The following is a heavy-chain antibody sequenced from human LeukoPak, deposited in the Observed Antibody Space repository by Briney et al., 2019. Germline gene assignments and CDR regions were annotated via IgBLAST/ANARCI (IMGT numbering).Heavy chain of an antibody. Sequence: GGSLRLSCAASGFTFSSYGMHWVRQAPGKGLEWVAVIWYDGSNKYYADSVKGRFTISRDNSKNTLYLQMNSLRTEDTAVYYCARGYDSSGYYHFDYWGQGTLVTVSS. D-gene: IGHD3-22*01. CDR2: IWYDGSNK. V-gene: IGHV3-33*01. J-gene: IGHJ4*02. CDR1: GFTFSSYG. CDR3: ARGYDSSGYYHFDY.